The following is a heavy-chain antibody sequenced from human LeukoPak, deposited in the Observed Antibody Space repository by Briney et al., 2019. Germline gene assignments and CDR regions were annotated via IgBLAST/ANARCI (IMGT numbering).Heavy chain of an antibody. J-gene: IGHJ6*03. Sequence: PGGSLRLSCAASGITFSSYGMSWVRQAPGKGLEWVSSISSTGGTTYYADSGKGRFTISRDNSKNTLYLQMNSLRAEDTAIYYCAKNGDRGAYCTGGTCYPYFYYYMDVWGKGTTVTVSS. D-gene: IGHD2-15*01. CDR1: GITFSSYG. CDR3: AKNGDRGAYCTGGTCYPYFYYYMDV. V-gene: IGHV3-23*01. CDR2: ISSTGGTT.